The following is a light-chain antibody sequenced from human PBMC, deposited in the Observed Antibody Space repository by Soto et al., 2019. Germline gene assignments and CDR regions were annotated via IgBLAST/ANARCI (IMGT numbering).Light chain of an antibody. J-gene: IGLJ3*02. CDR3: ASWDDILYGQV. CDR1: SSDVGGYNY. CDR2: EVS. Sequence: QSALTQPPSASGSPGQSVTISCTGTSSDVGGYNYVSWYQQHPGKAPKLMIYEVSKRPSGVPDRFSGSKSGNTASLAISGLQSEDEADYYCASWDDILYGQVFGGGTKLTVL. V-gene: IGLV2-8*01.